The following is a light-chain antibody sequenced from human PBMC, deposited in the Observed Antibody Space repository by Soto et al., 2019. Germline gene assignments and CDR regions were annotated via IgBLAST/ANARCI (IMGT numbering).Light chain of an antibody. V-gene: IGKV1-5*01. CDR3: QQYESYSPLT. CDR1: QSIRSW. J-gene: IGKJ4*01. CDR2: DAY. Sequence: DIQMTQSPSILSASVGDRVTITCRASQSIRSWLAWYQQKPGKAPKLLIYDAYSLESGVPSRFSGRRSGTEFTLTIAGLQPEEFATYYCQQYESYSPLTFGGGTKVDIK.